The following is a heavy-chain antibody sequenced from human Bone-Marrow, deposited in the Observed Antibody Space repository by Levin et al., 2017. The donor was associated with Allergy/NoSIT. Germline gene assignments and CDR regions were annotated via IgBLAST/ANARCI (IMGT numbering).Heavy chain of an antibody. V-gene: IGHV3-30*03. J-gene: IGHJ3*01. CDR1: KFTFSTYG. CDR3: ARWGADAFDL. D-gene: IGHD1-26*01. CDR2: ISHDASTK. Sequence: GESLKISCAASKFTFSTYGMHWVRRSPGMGLDWVAVISHDASTKYYADSVKGRFIISRDNSKNTLFLQMNSLRPEDTAVYYCARWGADAFDLWGQGTMVTVSS.